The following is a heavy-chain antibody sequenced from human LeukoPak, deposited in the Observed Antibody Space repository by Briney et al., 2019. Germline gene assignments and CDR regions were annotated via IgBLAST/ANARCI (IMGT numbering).Heavy chain of an antibody. V-gene: IGHV3-9*01. CDR3: AKAVAESGPGVDY. CDR1: GFTFDDYA. J-gene: IGHJ4*02. CDR2: ISWNSGSI. Sequence: PGGSLRLSCAASGFTFDDYAMHWVRQAPGKGLEWVSGISWNSGSIGYADSVKGRFTISRDNAKNSLYLQMNSLRAEDTALYYCAKAVAESGPGVDYWGQGTLVTVSS. D-gene: IGHD5-12*01.